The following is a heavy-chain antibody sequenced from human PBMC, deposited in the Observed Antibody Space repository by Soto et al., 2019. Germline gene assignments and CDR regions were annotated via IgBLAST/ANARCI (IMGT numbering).Heavy chain of an antibody. V-gene: IGHV4-31*03. CDR2: IYYSGST. CDR3: ARDPTNRPPRMDV. Sequence: KAXGTLSLTGTVSGGSISSGGYYWSWIRQHPGKGLEWIGYIYYSGSTYYNPSLKSRVTISVDTSKNQFSLKLSSVTAADTAVYYCARDPTNRPPRMDVWGQGTTVTVSS. CDR1: GGSISSGGYY. J-gene: IGHJ6*02. D-gene: IGHD1-1*01.